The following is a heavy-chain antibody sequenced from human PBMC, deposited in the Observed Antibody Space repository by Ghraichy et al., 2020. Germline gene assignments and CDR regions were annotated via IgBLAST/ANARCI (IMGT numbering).Heavy chain of an antibody. V-gene: IGHV1-69*04. Sequence: SVKVSCKASGGTFSSYAISWVRQAPGQGLEWMGRIIPILGIANYAQKFQGRVTITADKSTSTAYMELSSLRSEDTAVYYCARGGMATISLWFDPWGQGTLVTVSS. J-gene: IGHJ5*02. CDR2: IIPILGIA. D-gene: IGHD5-24*01. CDR3: ARGGMATISLWFDP. CDR1: GGTFSSYA.